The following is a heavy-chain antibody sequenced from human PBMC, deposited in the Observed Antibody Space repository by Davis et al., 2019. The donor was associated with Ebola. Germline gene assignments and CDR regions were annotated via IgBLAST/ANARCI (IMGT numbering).Heavy chain of an antibody. CDR1: GFTFSSYA. V-gene: IGHV3-30-3*01. CDR3: ASIKGYNSCWPFDS. J-gene: IGHJ4*02. D-gene: IGHD6-19*01. Sequence: GESLKISCAASGFTFSSYAMSWVRQAPGKGLEWVAVISYDGSNKYYADSVKGRFTISRDNSKNTLYLQMNSLRAEDTAVYYCASIKGYNSCWPFDSWGQGTLVTVSS. CDR2: ISYDGSNK.